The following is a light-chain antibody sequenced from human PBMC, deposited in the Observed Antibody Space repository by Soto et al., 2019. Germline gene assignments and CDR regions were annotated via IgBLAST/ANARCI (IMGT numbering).Light chain of an antibody. CDR1: QSVSSY. CDR3: QQRSNWPPIT. J-gene: IGKJ5*01. Sequence: EIVMTQSPVTLSLSPGERATLSCRASQSVSSYLAWYQQKPGQAPRLLINDAANRATGIPARCSGSGSGTDFTLTISSLEPEDFAVYYCQQRSNWPPITFGQGTRLEIK. V-gene: IGKV3-11*01. CDR2: DAA.